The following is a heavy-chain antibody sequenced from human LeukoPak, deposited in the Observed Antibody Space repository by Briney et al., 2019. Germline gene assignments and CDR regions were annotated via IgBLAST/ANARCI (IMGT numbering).Heavy chain of an antibody. Sequence: GVSLRLSCAASGFTFSSYAMSWVRQAPGKGLEWVSAISGSGGSTYYADSVKGRFTISRDNSKNTLYLQMNSLRAEDTAVYYCAKDRGAPRVFDYWGQGTLVTVSS. CDR2: ISGSGGST. CDR1: GFTFSSYA. V-gene: IGHV3-23*01. D-gene: IGHD3-10*01. J-gene: IGHJ4*02. CDR3: AKDRGAPRVFDY.